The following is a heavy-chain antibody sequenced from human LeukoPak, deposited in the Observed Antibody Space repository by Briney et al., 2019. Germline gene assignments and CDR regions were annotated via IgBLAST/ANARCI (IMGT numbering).Heavy chain of an antibody. CDR3: AVALRTKDGDYYSDSSGSPYYYYMDV. CDR1: GGSFSGYD. CDR2: INHSGST. Sequence: SETLSLTCAVYGGSFSGYDWSWIRQPPGKGLEWIREINHSGSTNYNPSLKSRVTISVDTSKNQFSLKLSSVTAADTAVYYCAVALRTKDGDYYSDSSGSPYYYYMDVWGKGTTVTVSS. D-gene: IGHD3-22*01. V-gene: IGHV4-34*01. J-gene: IGHJ6*03.